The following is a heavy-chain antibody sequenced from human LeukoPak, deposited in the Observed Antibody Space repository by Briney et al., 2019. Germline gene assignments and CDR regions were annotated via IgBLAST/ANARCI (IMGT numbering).Heavy chain of an antibody. V-gene: IGHV3-7*01. CDR1: GFTYSSYW. J-gene: IGHJ5*02. CDR2: IKQDGSEK. CDR3: ARDPVGDTAMVVNWFDP. Sequence: GGSLRLSCAASGFTYSSYWMSWVRQAPGKGLEWVANIKQDGSEKYYVDSVKGRFTISRDNAKNSLYLQMNSLRAEDTAVYYCARDPVGDTAMVVNWFDPWGQGTLVTVSS. D-gene: IGHD5-18*01.